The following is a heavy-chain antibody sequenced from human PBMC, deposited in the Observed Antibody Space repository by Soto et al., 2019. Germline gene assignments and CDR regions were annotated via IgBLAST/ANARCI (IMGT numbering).Heavy chain of an antibody. D-gene: IGHD2-21*02. CDR3: ARQRTTVVTQAYFDH. Sequence: SETLSLTCIVSGESISSSSYYWGWIRQPPGKGLEWIGSIYYSGRTYYNPSFKSRATISIDTSKNQFSLKPSSVTATDTAVYYCARQRTTVVTQAYFDHWGQGALVTVSS. CDR1: GESISSSSYY. CDR2: IYYSGRT. J-gene: IGHJ4*02. V-gene: IGHV4-39*01.